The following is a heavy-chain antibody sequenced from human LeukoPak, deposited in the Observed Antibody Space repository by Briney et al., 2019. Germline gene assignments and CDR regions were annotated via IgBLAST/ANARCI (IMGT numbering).Heavy chain of an antibody. D-gene: IGHD3-22*01. CDR2: IIPIFGTA. Sequence: GASVKVSCKASGGTFSSYAISWVRQAPGQGLEWMGRIIPIFGTANYAQKFQGRVTITTDESTSTDYMELSSLRSEDTAVYYCAREISGDSSGYRHDYWGQGTLVTVSS. J-gene: IGHJ4*02. V-gene: IGHV1-69*05. CDR1: GGTFSSYA. CDR3: AREISGDSSGYRHDY.